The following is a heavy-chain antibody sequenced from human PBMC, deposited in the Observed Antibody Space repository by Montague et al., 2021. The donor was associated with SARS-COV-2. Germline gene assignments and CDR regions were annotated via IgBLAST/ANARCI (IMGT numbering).Heavy chain of an antibody. CDR2: LYYSGVT. V-gene: IGHV4-59*08. CDR3: ARGGTRDIVLVPSALDY. Sequence: SETLSLTCTVAGGSINAYYWTWIRQPPGKGLDWIGFLYYSGVTNYNPSLKSRVAMSLDTSKNQVSLRLSSVTAADTAVYYCARGGTRDIVLVPSALDYWGRGIPVTVSS. J-gene: IGHJ4*02. CDR1: GGSINAYY. D-gene: IGHD2-2*01.